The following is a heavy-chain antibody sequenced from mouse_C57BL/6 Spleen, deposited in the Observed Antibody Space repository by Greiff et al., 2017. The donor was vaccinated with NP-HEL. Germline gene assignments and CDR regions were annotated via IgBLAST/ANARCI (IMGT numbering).Heavy chain of an antibody. V-gene: IGHV14-2*01. CDR1: GFNFKDYY. Sequence: VQLQQSGAELVKPGASVKLSCTASGFNFKDYYMHWVKQRTEQGLEWIGRIDPEDGETKYAPKFQGKATITADTSSNTAYLQLSSLTSEDTAGYYGARSDYYGSSYDAWFAYGGQGTLVTVSA. CDR2: IDPEDGET. J-gene: IGHJ3*01. CDR3: ARSDYYGSSYDAWFAY. D-gene: IGHD1-1*01.